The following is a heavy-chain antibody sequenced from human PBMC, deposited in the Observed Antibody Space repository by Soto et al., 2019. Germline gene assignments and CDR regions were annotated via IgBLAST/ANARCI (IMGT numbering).Heavy chain of an antibody. Sequence: QVQLVQSGAEVKKPGASVKVSCKASGYTFTGYYMHWVRQAPGQGLEWMGWINPNSGGTNYAQKFQGRVTITADESTSTAYMELSSLRSEDTAVYYCARGDYYFDYWGQGTLVTVSS. J-gene: IGHJ4*02. CDR1: GYTFTGYY. CDR2: INPNSGGT. CDR3: ARGDYYFDY. V-gene: IGHV1-2*02.